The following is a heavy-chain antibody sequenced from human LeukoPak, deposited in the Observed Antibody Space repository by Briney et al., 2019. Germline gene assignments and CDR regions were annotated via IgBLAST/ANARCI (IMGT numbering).Heavy chain of an antibody. J-gene: IGHJ3*02. V-gene: IGHV1-8*01. CDR3: ARVVGAAAGMNAFDI. D-gene: IGHD6-13*01. CDR1: GYTFTSYD. Sequence: GASVKVSCKASGYTFTSYDINWVRQSTGQGLEWMGWMNPNSGNTGYAQKFQGRVTMTRNTSISTAYMELSSLRSEDTAVYYCARVVGAAAGMNAFDIWGQGTMVTVSS. CDR2: MNPNSGNT.